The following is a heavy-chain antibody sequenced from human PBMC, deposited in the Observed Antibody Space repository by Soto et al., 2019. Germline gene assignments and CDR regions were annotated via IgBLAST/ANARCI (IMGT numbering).Heavy chain of an antibody. D-gene: IGHD2-21*02. CDR2: IYWDDDK. Sequence: QITLKESGPALVKPTQTLTLTCTISGFSLSTGGVGVGWIRQPPGKALEWLALIYWDDDKRYSPSLRSRLTITKDTSKNQVVLTMTNIDPVDTAAYYCAHSRCGGDCLQSYSSLYYYGMDVWGQGTTVTVSS. V-gene: IGHV2-5*02. J-gene: IGHJ6*02. CDR3: AHSRCGGDCLQSYSSLYYYGMDV. CDR1: GFSLSTGGVG.